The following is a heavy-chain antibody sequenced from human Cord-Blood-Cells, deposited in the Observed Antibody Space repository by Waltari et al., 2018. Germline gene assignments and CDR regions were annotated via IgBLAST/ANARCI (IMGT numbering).Heavy chain of an antibody. J-gene: IGHJ3*02. CDR2: IIPIFGTA. CDR1: GGTLSSYA. V-gene: IGHV1-69*01. D-gene: IGHD5-12*01. Sequence: QVQLVQSGAEVKKPGSSVKVSCKASGGTLSSYAISWVLQDPGQGLEWMGGIIPIFGTANYAQKFQGRVTITADESTSTAYMELSSLRSEDTAVYYCARDRLYSGYALGAFDIWGQGTMVTVSS. CDR3: ARDRLYSGYALGAFDI.